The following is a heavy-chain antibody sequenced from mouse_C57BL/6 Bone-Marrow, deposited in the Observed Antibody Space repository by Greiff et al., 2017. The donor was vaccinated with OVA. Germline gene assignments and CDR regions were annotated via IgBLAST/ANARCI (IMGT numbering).Heavy chain of an antibody. V-gene: IGHV1-4*01. CDR1: GYTFTSYT. CDR2: INPSSGYT. CDR3: AALLLRDYFDY. J-gene: IGHJ2*01. Sequence: VQLQQSGAELARPGASVKMSCKASGYTFTSYTMHWVKQRPGQGLEWIGYINPSSGYTKSNQKFKDKATLTADKSSSTAYMQLSSLTSEDSPVYYCAALLLRDYFDYWGQGTTLTVSS. D-gene: IGHD1-1*01.